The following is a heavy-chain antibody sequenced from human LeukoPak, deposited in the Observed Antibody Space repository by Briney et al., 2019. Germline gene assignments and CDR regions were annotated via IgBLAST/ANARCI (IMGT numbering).Heavy chain of an antibody. Sequence: GGSLGLSCAASGFTFKRYAMHWVRQAPGKGLEWVTIMSYDGNFTYYSDSVKGRFTISRDNSNDTLYLQMNSLRADDTAIYYCARGRSVYGSGSYSDYWGQGTLVTVSS. J-gene: IGHJ4*02. D-gene: IGHD3-10*01. CDR1: GFTFKRYA. CDR2: MSYDGNFT. V-gene: IGHV3-30*04. CDR3: ARGRSVYGSGSYSDY.